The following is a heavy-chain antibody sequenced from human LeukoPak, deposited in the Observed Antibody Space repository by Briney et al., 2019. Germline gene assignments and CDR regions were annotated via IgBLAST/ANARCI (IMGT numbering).Heavy chain of an antibody. D-gene: IGHD6-19*01. CDR1: GGSISSYY. Sequence: PSETLSLTCTVSGGSISSYYWSWIRQPAGKGLEWIGSIYYSGSTYYNPSLKSRVTISVDTSKNQFSLKLSSVTAADTAVYYCARDQTFLLAVAGTDYWGQGTLVTVSS. CDR2: IYYSGST. V-gene: IGHV4-4*07. CDR3: ARDQTFLLAVAGTDY. J-gene: IGHJ4*02.